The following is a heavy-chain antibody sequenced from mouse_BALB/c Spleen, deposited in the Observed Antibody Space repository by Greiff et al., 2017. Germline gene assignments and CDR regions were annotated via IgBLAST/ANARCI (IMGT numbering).Heavy chain of an antibody. CDR3: ARNFGDDGYKSWFAY. CDR1: GFSLSSYS. J-gene: IGHJ3*01. D-gene: IGHD2-3*01. V-gene: IGHV2-6-4*01. Sequence: VQVVESGPGLVAPSQSLSITCTVSGFSLSSYSVHWVRQPPGKGLEWLGMIWGGGSTDYNSALKSRLSISKDNSKSQVFLKMNSLQTDDTAMYYCARNFGDDGYKSWFAYWGQGTLVTVSA. CDR2: IWGGGST.